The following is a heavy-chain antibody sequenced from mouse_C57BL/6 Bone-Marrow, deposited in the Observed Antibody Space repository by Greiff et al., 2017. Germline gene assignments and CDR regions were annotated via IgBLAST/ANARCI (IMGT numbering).Heavy chain of an antibody. CDR3: ARPYYSNNWYFGV. CDR1: GYTFTSYW. Sequence: QVQLQQSGAELVKPGASVKMSCKASGYTFTSYWITWVKQRPGQGLEWIGDIYPGSGSTNYNEKFKSKATLTVDTSSSTAYMQLSSLTSEDSAVYYCARPYYSNNWYFGVWGTGTTVTVSS. J-gene: IGHJ1*03. CDR2: IYPGSGST. D-gene: IGHD2-5*01. V-gene: IGHV1-55*01.